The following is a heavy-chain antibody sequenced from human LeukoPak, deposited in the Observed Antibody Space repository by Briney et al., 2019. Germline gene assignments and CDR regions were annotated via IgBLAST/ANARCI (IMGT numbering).Heavy chain of an antibody. CDR3: AREEMTTTPWFDF. D-gene: IGHD5-24*01. J-gene: IGHJ4*02. CDR2: IYASGSSGSS. CDR1: GGSISSGNYY. V-gene: IGHV4-61*02. Sequence: SETLSLTRTVSGGSISSGNYYWSWIRQPAGKGLEWIGRIYASGSSGSSNYNPSLKSRVTISVDTSKNQFSLKLSSVTAADTAMYYCAREEMTTTPWFDFWGQGTLVTVSS.